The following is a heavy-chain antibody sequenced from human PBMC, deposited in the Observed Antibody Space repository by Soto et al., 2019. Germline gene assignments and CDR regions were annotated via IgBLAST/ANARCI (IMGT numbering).Heavy chain of an antibody. V-gene: IGHV1-3*01. CDR2: INSGNGNT. Sequence: XSVKVSCKASGYTFTSYAMHLVRQAPGQRLEWMGWINSGNGNTKYSQKFQGRVTITRDTSASTAYMELSSLRSEDTAVYYCARAKVHSSGWYLWFEPWGQGTLVTV. J-gene: IGHJ5*02. CDR1: GYTFTSYA. CDR3: ARAKVHSSGWYLWFEP. D-gene: IGHD6-19*01.